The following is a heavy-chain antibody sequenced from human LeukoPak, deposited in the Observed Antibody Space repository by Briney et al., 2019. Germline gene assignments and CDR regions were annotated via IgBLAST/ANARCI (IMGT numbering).Heavy chain of an antibody. CDR2: ISSSSGYI. D-gene: IGHD3-9*01. V-gene: IGHV3-21*01. Sequence: GGSLRLSCAASGFTVSSNYMSWVRQAPGKGLEGGSFISSSSGYIYYADSVKGRFTISRDNAKNSLYLQMNSLRAEDTAVYYCARVPYYDILTGYSDYWGQGTLVIVSS. CDR1: GFTVSSNY. CDR3: ARVPYYDILTGYSDY. J-gene: IGHJ4*02.